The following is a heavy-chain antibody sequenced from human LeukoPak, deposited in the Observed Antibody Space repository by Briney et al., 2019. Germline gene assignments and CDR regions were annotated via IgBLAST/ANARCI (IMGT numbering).Heavy chain of an antibody. CDR2: ISAYNGNT. CDR1: GYTFTGYY. Sequence: ASVKVSCKASGYTFTGYYMHWVRQAPGQGLEWMGWISAYNGNTNHAQKFQGRVTMTTDTSTSTAYMELRSLRSDDTAVYYCARDGDILTGTIDYWGQGTLVTVSS. CDR3: ARDGDILTGTIDY. V-gene: IGHV1-18*04. D-gene: IGHD3-9*01. J-gene: IGHJ4*02.